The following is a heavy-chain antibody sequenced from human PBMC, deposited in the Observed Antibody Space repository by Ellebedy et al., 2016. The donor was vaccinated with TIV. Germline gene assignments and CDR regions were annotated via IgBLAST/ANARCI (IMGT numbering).Heavy chain of an antibody. J-gene: IGHJ6*03. CDR1: GGTFSSSA. CDR2: IIPIYGTP. Sequence: ASVKVSXXASGGTFSSSAISWVRQAPGQGLEWMGGIIPIYGTPNYAQKFQGRVTITADESTAAAYMELSSLRSEDTAVYYCARAASNSQGYWYYYMDVWGKGTTATVSS. D-gene: IGHD6-6*01. V-gene: IGHV1-69*13. CDR3: ARAASNSQGYWYYYMDV.